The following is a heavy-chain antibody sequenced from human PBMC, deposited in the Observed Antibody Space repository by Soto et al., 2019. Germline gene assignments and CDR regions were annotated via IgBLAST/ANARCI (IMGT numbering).Heavy chain of an antibody. CDR3: ARSQHVLRSCDI. CDR1: GYTFTSYA. V-gene: IGHV1-3*01. Sequence: QVQLVQSGAEVKKPGASVKVSCKASGYTFTSYAMHWVRQAPGQRLEWMGWINAGNGNTKYSQKFQGRVTITRDTSASTAYMELSSLRSEDTAVYYCARSQHVLRSCDIWGQGTMVTVSS. D-gene: IGHD3-3*01. CDR2: INAGNGNT. J-gene: IGHJ3*02.